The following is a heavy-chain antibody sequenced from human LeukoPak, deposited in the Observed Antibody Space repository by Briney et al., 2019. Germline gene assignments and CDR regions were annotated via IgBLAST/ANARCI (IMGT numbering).Heavy chain of an antibody. D-gene: IGHD2-15*01. CDR3: VREGGYCSGGSCYALDY. CDR1: GGSFSGYY. J-gene: IGHJ4*02. CDR2: INHSGST. Sequence: SETLSLTCAVYGGSFSGYYWSWIRQPPGKGLEWIGEINHSGSTNYNPSLKSRISISVDTSKNQFSLKLSSVTAADTAVYYCVREGGYCSGGSCYALDYWGQGTLVTVSS. V-gene: IGHV4-34*01.